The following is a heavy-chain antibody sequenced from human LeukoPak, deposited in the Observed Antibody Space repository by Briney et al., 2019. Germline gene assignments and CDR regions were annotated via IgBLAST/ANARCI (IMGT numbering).Heavy chain of an antibody. CDR1: GGSISSYH. CDR3: ARGFEYNYRYTFGY. D-gene: IGHD5-18*01. J-gene: IGHJ4*02. Sequence: PSGTLSLTCTVSGGSISSYHWSWIRQPPGKGLEWIGYIYSGSTDYNPSLRSRVTISVDTSKNQFSLKLSSVTAADTAVYYCARGFEYNYRYTFGYWGQGTLVTVSS. V-gene: IGHV4-59*01. CDR2: IYSGST.